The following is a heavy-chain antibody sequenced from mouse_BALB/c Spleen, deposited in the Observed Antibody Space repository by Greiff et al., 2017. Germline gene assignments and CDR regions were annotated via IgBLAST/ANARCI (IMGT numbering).Heavy chain of an antibody. CDR1: GFTFSSYA. CDR2: ISSGGSYT. D-gene: IGHD2-1*01. V-gene: IGHV5-9-4*01. CDR3: ARENGNYAFAY. Sequence: EVMLVESGGGLVKPGGSLKLSCAASGFTFSSYAMSWVRQSPEKRLEWVAEISSGGSYTYYPDTVTGRFTISRDNAKNTLYLEMSSLRSEDTAMYYCARENGNYAFAYWGQGTLVTVS. J-gene: IGHJ3*01.